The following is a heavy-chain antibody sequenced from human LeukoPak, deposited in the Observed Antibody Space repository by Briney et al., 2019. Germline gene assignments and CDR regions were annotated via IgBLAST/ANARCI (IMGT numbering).Heavy chain of an antibody. J-gene: IGHJ4*02. V-gene: IGHV1-69*04. D-gene: IGHD3-3*01. CDR3: ARDRVSGYYIHSESGFDY. CDR2: IIPILGIA. CDR1: GGTFSSYT. Sequence: WASVKVSCKASGGTFSSYTISWVRQAPGQGLEWMGRIIPILGIANYAQKFQGRVTITAGKSTSTAYMELSSLRSEDTAVYYCARDRVSGYYIHSESGFDYWGQGTLVTVSS.